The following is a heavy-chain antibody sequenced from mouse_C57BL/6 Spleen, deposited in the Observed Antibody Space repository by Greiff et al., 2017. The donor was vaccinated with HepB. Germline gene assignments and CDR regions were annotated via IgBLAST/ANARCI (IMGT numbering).Heavy chain of an antibody. V-gene: IGHV1-15*01. CDR3: TNYDGSSSFAY. J-gene: IGHJ3*01. Sequence: QVHVKQSGAELVRPGASVTLSCKASGYTFTDYEMHWVKQTPVHGLEWIGAIDPETGGTAYNQKFKGKAILTADKSSSTAYMELRSLTSEDSAVYYCTNYDGSSSFAYWGQGTLVTVSA. CDR2: IDPETGGT. D-gene: IGHD1-1*01. CDR1: GYTFTDYE.